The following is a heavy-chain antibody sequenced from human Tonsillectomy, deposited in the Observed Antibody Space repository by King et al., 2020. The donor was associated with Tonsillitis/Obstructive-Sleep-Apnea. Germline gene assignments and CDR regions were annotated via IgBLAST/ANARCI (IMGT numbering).Heavy chain of an antibody. CDR2: INHSGST. D-gene: IGHD2-2*01. V-gene: IGHV4-34*01. CDR1: GGSFSGYY. Sequence: VQLQQWGAGLLKPSETLSLTCGVYGGSFSGYYWSWIRQPPGKGLEWIGEINHSGSTNYNPSLKSRVTISLDTSKNQFSLKLSSVTAADTALYYCASDKVLVVSVATPSYFDYWGQGTLVTVSS. CDR3: ASDKVLVVSVATPSYFDY. J-gene: IGHJ4*02.